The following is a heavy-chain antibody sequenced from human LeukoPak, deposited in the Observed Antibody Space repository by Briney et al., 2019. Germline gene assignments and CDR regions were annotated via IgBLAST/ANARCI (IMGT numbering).Heavy chain of an antibody. CDR2: ISWNSGRL. J-gene: IGHJ5*02. Sequence: PGRSLRLSCAASGFTFDDYAMHWVRQAPGKGLEWVSGISWNSGRLAYADSVKGRFTISRDNAKKSLYLQMNSLRAEDTAFYYCAKDSTSFIGVGGNNWFDPWGQGTLVTVSS. CDR3: AKDSTSFIGVGGNNWFDP. V-gene: IGHV3-9*01. D-gene: IGHD6-13*01. CDR1: GFTFDDYA.